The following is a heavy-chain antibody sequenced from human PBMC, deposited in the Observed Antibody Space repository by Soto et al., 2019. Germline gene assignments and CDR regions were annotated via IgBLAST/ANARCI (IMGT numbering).Heavy chain of an antibody. J-gene: IGHJ6*03. V-gene: IGHV3-48*04. CDR2: ISSSSTI. Sequence: PGGSLRLSCAASGFTFSSYSMNWVRQAPGKGLEWVSFISSSSTIYYADSVKGRFTISRDNAKNSLYLQMNSLRAEDTAVYYCARASYDFWSGYYYYYYYMDVWGKGTTVTVSS. CDR3: ARASYDFWSGYYYYYYYMDV. CDR1: GFTFSSYS. D-gene: IGHD3-3*01.